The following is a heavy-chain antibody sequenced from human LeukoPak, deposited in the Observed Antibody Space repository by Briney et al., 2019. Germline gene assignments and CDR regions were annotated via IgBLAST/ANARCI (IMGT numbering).Heavy chain of an antibody. CDR2: LSGNGVKT. J-gene: IGHJ4*02. V-gene: IGHV3-23*01. CDR3: AKDLNYAFDY. CDR1: GFSFNNYA. D-gene: IGHD1-7*01. Sequence: GGSLRLSCAASGFSFNNYAMVWVRQTPGKGLEWVSALSGNGVKTYYADSVKGRFTISRDNSGNTLYLQMNSLRAEDTAIYFCAKDLNYAFDYWGQGAVVTVSS.